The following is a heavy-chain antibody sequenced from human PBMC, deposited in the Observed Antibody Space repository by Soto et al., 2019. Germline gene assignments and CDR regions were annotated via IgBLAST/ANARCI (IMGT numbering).Heavy chain of an antibody. D-gene: IGHD1-1*01. Sequence: PGGSLRLSCAASGFTFSSYAMHWVRQAPGKGLEWVAVISYDGSNKYYADSVKGRFTISRDNSKNTLYLQMNSLRAEDTAVYYCARGDHWKPPTYYYGMDVWGQGTTVTVSS. CDR3: ARGDHWKPPTYYYGMDV. CDR1: GFTFSSYA. V-gene: IGHV3-30-3*01. CDR2: ISYDGSNK. J-gene: IGHJ6*02.